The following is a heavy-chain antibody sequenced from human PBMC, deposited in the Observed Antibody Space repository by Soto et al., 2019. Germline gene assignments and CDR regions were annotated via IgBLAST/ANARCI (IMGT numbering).Heavy chain of an antibody. D-gene: IGHD3-10*01. CDR1: GFTVSSNY. Sequence: GGSLRLSCAASGFTVSSNYMSWVRQAPGKGLEWVSVIYSGGSTYYADSMKGRFTISRHNSKNTQYLQMNSLSAEDTAVYYCACASYGSGSYKWEYYFDYWGQGTLVTVSA. CDR3: ACASYGSGSYKWEYYFDY. CDR2: IYSGGST. J-gene: IGHJ4*02. V-gene: IGHV3-53*04.